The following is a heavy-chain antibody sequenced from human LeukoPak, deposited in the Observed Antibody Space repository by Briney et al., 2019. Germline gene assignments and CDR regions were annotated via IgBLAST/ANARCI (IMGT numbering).Heavy chain of an antibody. V-gene: IGHV3-48*03. Sequence: GGSLRLSCTASGSTFSSYEMNWVRQAPGKGLEWVSYISSSGSTIHYADSVQGRFTISRDNAKNSLYLQLNSLRAEDTAVYYCARYYYDTSGYSVGFDYWGQGTLVTVSS. J-gene: IGHJ4*02. CDR3: ARYYYDTSGYSVGFDY. CDR1: GSTFSSYE. D-gene: IGHD3-22*01. CDR2: ISSSGSTI.